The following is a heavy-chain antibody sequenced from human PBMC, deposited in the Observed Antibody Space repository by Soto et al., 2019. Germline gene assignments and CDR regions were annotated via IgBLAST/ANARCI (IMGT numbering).Heavy chain of an antibody. CDR3: AKSGPCSSTSCYYYYGMDV. D-gene: IGHD2-2*01. Sequence: GGSLRLSCAASGFTFSSYGMHWVRQAPGKGLEWVAVISYDGSNKYYADSVKGRFTISRDNSKNTLYLQMNSLRAEDTAVYYCAKSGPCSSTSCYYYYGMDVWGQGTTVTVSS. V-gene: IGHV3-30*18. CDR2: ISYDGSNK. CDR1: GFTFSSYG. J-gene: IGHJ6*02.